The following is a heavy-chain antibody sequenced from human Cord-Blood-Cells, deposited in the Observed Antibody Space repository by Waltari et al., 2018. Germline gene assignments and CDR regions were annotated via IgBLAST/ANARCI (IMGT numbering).Heavy chain of an antibody. CDR3: ARGGRGYSYGGGVDY. Sequence: EVQLVESGGGLIQPGGSLRLSCAASGFTVSSNYMSWVRQAPGKGLEWVSVIYSGGSTYYAASGKGRFTISRDNSKKTLYLQMNSLRAEDTAVYYCARGGRGYSYGGGVDYWGQGTLVTVSS. V-gene: IGHV3-53*01. CDR2: IYSGGST. D-gene: IGHD5-18*01. J-gene: IGHJ4*02. CDR1: GFTVSSNY.